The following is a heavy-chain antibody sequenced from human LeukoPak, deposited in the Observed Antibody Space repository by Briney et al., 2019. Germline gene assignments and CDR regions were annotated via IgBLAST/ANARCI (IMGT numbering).Heavy chain of an antibody. CDR3: AKEGGGQYYFDY. Sequence: QSGGTLRLSCAASGFTFSSYGMSWVRQAPGKGLEWVSAISGSGGSTYYADSVKGRFTISRDNSKNTLYLQMNSLRAEDTAVYYCAKEGGGQYYFDYWGQGTLVTVSS. D-gene: IGHD1-26*01. CDR2: ISGSGGST. J-gene: IGHJ4*02. V-gene: IGHV3-23*01. CDR1: GFTFSSYG.